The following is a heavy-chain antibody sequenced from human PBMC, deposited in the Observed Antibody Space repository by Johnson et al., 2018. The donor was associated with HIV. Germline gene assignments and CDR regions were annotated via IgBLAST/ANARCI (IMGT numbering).Heavy chain of an antibody. CDR3: AKGDYYDSSGYYFAAVSPFDI. V-gene: IGHV3-74*02. Sequence: EMQLVESGGGLVQPGRSMRLSCAASGFTFSSYWMHWVRQAPGKGLVWVSRINSDGSSTSYADSVKGRFTISRDNAKNSLYLQMDSLRAEDTALYFCAKGDYYDSSGYYFAAVSPFDIWGQGTMVTVSS. D-gene: IGHD3-22*01. CDR1: GFTFSSYW. J-gene: IGHJ3*02. CDR2: INSDGSST.